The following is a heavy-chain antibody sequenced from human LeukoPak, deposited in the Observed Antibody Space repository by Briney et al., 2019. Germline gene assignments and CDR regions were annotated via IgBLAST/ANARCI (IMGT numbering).Heavy chain of an antibody. Sequence: SETLSLIRTVSGYSISSGYYWGWIRQPPGKGLEWIGSIYHSGSTYYNPSLKSRVTISVDTSKNQFSLKLSSVTAADTAVYYCAREGINYYDSSGYYYVSAVSYWGQGTLVTVSS. V-gene: IGHV4-38-2*02. CDR3: AREGINYYDSSGYYYVSAVSY. CDR2: IYHSGST. CDR1: GYSISSGYY. J-gene: IGHJ4*02. D-gene: IGHD3-22*01.